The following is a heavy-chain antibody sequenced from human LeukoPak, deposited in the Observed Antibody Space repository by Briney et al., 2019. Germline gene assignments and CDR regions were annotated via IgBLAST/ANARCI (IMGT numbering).Heavy chain of an antibody. V-gene: IGHV3-21*01. CDR1: GFTLTCYN. Sequence: GGSLRLSCAASGFTLTCYNINWVRQAPGKGLEWLSSITNSSDYIYYADSVKGRFTISRDNAKNSLYLQMNSLRAEDTAVYYCAREASGSYSFDYWGQGTLVTVSS. D-gene: IGHD3-10*01. J-gene: IGHJ4*02. CDR2: ITNSSDYI. CDR3: AREASGSYSFDY.